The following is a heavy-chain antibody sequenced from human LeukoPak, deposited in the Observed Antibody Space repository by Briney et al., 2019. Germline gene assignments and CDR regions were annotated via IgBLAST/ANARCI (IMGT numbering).Heavy chain of an antibody. CDR1: GFSLSAYW. J-gene: IGHJ4*02. V-gene: IGHV3-7*01. CDR3: ARIMSQLGY. Sequence: GVSLRLSCGASGFSLSAYWMSWVRQAPGKGLEWVANIKQDGSEKYYVDSVKGRFTISRDNAKNSLYLQMNSLRAEDTAVYYCARIMSQLGYWGQGTLVTVSS. D-gene: IGHD6-6*01. CDR2: IKQDGSEK.